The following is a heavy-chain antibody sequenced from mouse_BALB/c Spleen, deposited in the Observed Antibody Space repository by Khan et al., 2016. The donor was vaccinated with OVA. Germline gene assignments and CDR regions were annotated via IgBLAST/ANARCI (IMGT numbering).Heavy chain of an antibody. D-gene: IGHD1-3*01. CDR3: ERGSGNFRFAY. V-gene: IGHV1S137*01. J-gene: IGHJ3*01. CDR2: ISTYYGDA. Sequence: QVQLKQSGAELVRPGVSVKISCKGSGYTFTDYAMHWVKQSHAKSLEWIGVISTYYGDATYNQKFKDKATMTVDTSSSTAYMELARLTSGDSAIYYGERGSGNFRFAYWGQGTLVTVSA. CDR1: GYTFTDYA.